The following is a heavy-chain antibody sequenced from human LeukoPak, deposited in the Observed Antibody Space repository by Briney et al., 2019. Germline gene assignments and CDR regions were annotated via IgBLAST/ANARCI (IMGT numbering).Heavy chain of an antibody. CDR1: GFNFGSYA. D-gene: IGHD3-3*01. Sequence: GGSLRLSCAASGFNFGSYAMNWVRQAPGKGLEWVSSISSGSSFIYYADSVKGRFTISRDNAKNSLYLQMNSLRAEDTAVYYCAKDKNYDFWSGYRNVPDYWGQGTLVTVSS. CDR2: ISSGSSFI. CDR3: AKDKNYDFWSGYRNVPDY. V-gene: IGHV3-21*01. J-gene: IGHJ4*02.